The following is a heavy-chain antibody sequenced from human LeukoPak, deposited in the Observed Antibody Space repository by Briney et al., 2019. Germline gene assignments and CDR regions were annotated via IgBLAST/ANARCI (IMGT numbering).Heavy chain of an antibody. CDR3: ARDRPYCSGGSCYFEGSDY. CDR1: GFTFSSYS. J-gene: IGHJ4*02. Sequence: GGSLRLSCAASGFTFSSYSMNWVRQAPGKGLEWVSSISTSSSYIYYADSVKGRFTISRDNARNSLYLQMNSLRAEDTAVYYCARDRPYCSGGSCYFEGSDYWGQGTLVTVSS. CDR2: ISTSSSYI. D-gene: IGHD2-15*01. V-gene: IGHV3-21*01.